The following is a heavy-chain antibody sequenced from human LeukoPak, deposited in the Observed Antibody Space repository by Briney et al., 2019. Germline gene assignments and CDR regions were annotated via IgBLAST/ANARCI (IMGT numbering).Heavy chain of an antibody. D-gene: IGHD6-19*01. CDR2: IYYSGST. CDR1: GFTFDDYA. Sequence: LRLSCAASGFTFDDYAMHWVRQAPGKRPEWIGYIYYSGSTNYNPSLKSRVTISVDTSKNQFSLKLSSVTAADTAAYYCASVRAVAGLDYWGQGTLVTVSS. CDR3: ASVRAVAGLDY. V-gene: IGHV4-59*01. J-gene: IGHJ4*02.